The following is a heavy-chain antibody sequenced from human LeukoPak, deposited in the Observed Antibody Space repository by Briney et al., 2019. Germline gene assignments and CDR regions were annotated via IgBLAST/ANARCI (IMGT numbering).Heavy chain of an antibody. J-gene: IGHJ6*03. D-gene: IGHD4-11*01. CDR2: ISGSGGST. V-gene: IGHV3-23*01. CDR1: GFTFSSYG. Sequence: RSLRLSCAASGFTFSSYGMHWVRQAPGKGLEWVSAISGSGGSTYYADSVKGRFTISRDNSKNTLYLQMNSLRAEDTAVYYCANRGLQLLVRMAVLGKGTTVTLS. CDR3: ANRGLQLLVRMAV.